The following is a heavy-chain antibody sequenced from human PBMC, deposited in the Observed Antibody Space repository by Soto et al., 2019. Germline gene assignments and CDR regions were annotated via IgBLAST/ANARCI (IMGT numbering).Heavy chain of an antibody. V-gene: IGHV5-51*01. Sequence: GESLKISCQGSGYRFSSYWIAWVRQMPGKGLEWMGIIYPGDSDTIYSPSFPGQVTFSVDKSTSTAYLQWSSLKASDTAMYYCARQGSNGAYYYYGMDVWGQGTTVTVS. D-gene: IGHD2-8*01. J-gene: IGHJ6*02. CDR1: GYRFSSYW. CDR3: ARQGSNGAYYYYGMDV. CDR2: IYPGDSDT.